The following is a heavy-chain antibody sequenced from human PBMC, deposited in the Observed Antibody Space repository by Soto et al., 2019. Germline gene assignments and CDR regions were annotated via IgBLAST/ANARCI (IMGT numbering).Heavy chain of an antibody. CDR3: ASEQQLGPV. CDR2: IYAGGNT. Sequence: GGSQRLSCAPSDFTVSTNYMSWVRQAPGKGLEWVSIIYAGGNTYYADSVKGRFTISRDNSKNTLYLQMNSLRGEDTAVYYCASEQQLGPVWGQGTLVTVSS. V-gene: IGHV3-53*05. D-gene: IGHD6-13*01. CDR1: DFTVSTNY. J-gene: IGHJ4*02.